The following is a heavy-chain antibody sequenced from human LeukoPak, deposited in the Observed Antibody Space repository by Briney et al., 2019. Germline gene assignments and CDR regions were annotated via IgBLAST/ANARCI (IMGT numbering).Heavy chain of an antibody. CDR2: ISSSSSYI. J-gene: IGHJ4*02. V-gene: IGHV3-21*01. Sequence: GGSLRLSCAASGFTFSSYNMNWVRQAPGKGLEWVSSISSSSSYIYYADSVKGRITISRDNAKNSLYLQMNSLRAEDTAVYYCARDSGSTSNLFDYWGQGTLVTVSS. D-gene: IGHD6-6*01. CDR1: GFTFSSYN. CDR3: ARDSGSTSNLFDY.